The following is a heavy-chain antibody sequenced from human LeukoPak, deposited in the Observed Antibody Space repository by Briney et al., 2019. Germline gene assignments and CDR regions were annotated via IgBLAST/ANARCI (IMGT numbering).Heavy chain of an antibody. J-gene: IGHJ4*02. D-gene: IGHD3-10*01. CDR2: IYYSGST. Sequence: SETLSLTCTVSGGSISSGDYYWSWIRQPPGKGLEWIGYIYYSGSTSYNPSLKSRVTISVDTSKNQFSLKLSSVTAADTAVYYCARGFADSTYYLLYWGQGTLVTVSS. V-gene: IGHV4-30-4*01. CDR3: ARGFADSTYYLLY. CDR1: GGSISSGDYY.